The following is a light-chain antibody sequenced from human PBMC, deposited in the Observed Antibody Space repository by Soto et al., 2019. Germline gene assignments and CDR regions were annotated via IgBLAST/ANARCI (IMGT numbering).Light chain of an antibody. J-gene: IGKJ1*01. CDR2: GAY. Sequence: DIQMTQCPPTLSASVGDRVTITCRASQSIRHYLAWYQQMPGKAPKLLIYGAYTLQSGVPSRFSGSGSGTEFTLTISSLQPDDFGTYFCQHHNSYSQTFGQGTKVDTK. V-gene: IGKV1-5*01. CDR3: QHHNSYSQT. CDR1: QSIRHY.